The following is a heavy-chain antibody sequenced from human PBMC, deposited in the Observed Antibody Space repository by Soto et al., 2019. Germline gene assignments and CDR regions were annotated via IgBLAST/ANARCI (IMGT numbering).Heavy chain of an antibody. CDR1: GGLFNDYY. V-gene: IGHV4-34*02. J-gene: IGHJ6*03. CDR3: ARGEWMIRGADYYYYMDV. Sequence: QVQLQQWGAGLLRPSETLSLTCAVYGGLFNDYYWTWIRQPPGKGLAWIGEINLKTNTHYTPSLRSRVTFSVDTSKNQFSLRLTSVTAADTALYYCARGEWMIRGADYYYYMDVWGKGTTVTVSS. D-gene: IGHD3-10*01. CDR2: INLKTNT.